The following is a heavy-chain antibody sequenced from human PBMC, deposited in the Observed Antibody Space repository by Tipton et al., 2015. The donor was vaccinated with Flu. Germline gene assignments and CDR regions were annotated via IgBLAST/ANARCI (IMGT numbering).Heavy chain of an antibody. D-gene: IGHD2-2*02. J-gene: IGHJ6*03. CDR2: IYTSGST. CDR1: GGSISSYY. CDR3: ARDLRSGDCSSTSCYKRYYYYYYMDV. V-gene: IGHV4-4*07. Sequence: TLSLTCTVSGGSISSYYWSWIRQPAGKGLEWIGRIYTSGSTNYNPSLKSRVTMSVDTSKNQFSLKLSSVTAADTAVYYCARDLRSGDCSSTSCYKRYYYYYYMDVWGKGTTVTVSS.